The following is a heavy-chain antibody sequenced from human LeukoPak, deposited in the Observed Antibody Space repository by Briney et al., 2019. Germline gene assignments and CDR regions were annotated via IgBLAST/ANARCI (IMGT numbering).Heavy chain of an antibody. Sequence: SETLSLTCSVSGDSITSSSYYWAWIRQPPEKGLEWVGSIYYTGGSYYSPSLKGRVTISVDTSNNQFSLSLNSVTAADTAVYYCARHGGTRVTLVEVYYLDYWGQGTLVTVSS. J-gene: IGHJ4*02. CDR1: GDSITSSSYY. D-gene: IGHD4-11*01. V-gene: IGHV4-39*01. CDR2: IYYTGGS. CDR3: ARHGGTRVTLVEVYYLDY.